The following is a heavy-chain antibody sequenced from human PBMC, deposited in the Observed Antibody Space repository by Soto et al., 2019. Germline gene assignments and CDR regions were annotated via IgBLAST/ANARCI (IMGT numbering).Heavy chain of an antibody. D-gene: IGHD2-2*01. J-gene: IGHJ4*02. CDR2: IYYSGST. Sequence: SETLSLTCTVSGVSISSGDYYWSWIRQPPGKGLEWIGYIYYSGSTYYNPSLKSRVTISVDTSKNQFSLKLSSVTAADTAVYYCARGGDIVVVPAAMTYDYRGQGTLVTVSS. V-gene: IGHV4-30-4*01. CDR1: GVSISSGDYY. CDR3: ARGGDIVVVPAAMTYDY.